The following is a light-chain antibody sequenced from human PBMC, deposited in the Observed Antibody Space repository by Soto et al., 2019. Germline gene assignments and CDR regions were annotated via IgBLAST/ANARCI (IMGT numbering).Light chain of an antibody. J-gene: IGKJ2*01. CDR1: QDIVNF. Sequence: DIQMPQSPSSLSASVGDRVTITCRASQDIVNFLNWYQQKPGKAPKLLISGASSLRSGVPSRFSGRGSGTDFTLTISSRQPDDFATYYCQQSFSTPMYTFGQGTKLEIK. V-gene: IGKV1-39*01. CDR2: GAS. CDR3: QQSFSTPMYT.